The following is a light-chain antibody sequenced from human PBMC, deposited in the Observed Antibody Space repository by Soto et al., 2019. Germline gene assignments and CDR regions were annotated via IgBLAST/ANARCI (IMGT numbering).Light chain of an antibody. CDR3: QQANNFPPLS. CDR1: QDISRW. V-gene: IGKV1-12*01. J-gene: IGKJ4*01. Sequence: DIQMNQSPSSVSASVGDRVTITCRASQDISRWLAWYQQKPGKAPKLLIYAASSLQSGVPSRLSGSGSGTDFALTISSLQPEDFATYYCQQANNFPPLSFGGGTKVEIK. CDR2: AAS.